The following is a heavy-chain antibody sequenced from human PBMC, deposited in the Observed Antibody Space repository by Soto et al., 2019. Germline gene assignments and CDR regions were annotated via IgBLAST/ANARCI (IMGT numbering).Heavy chain of an antibody. CDR2: ISYDGSNK. Sequence: QVQLVESGGGVVQPGRSLRLSCAASGFTFSSYAMHWVRQAPGKGLEWVAVISYDGSNKYYADSVKGRFTISRDNSKNTLYLQMNSLRAEDTAVYYCARGSNYGGYVDPFDYWGQGTLVTVSS. D-gene: IGHD4-17*01. V-gene: IGHV3-30-3*01. CDR3: ARGSNYGGYVDPFDY. J-gene: IGHJ4*02. CDR1: GFTFSSYA.